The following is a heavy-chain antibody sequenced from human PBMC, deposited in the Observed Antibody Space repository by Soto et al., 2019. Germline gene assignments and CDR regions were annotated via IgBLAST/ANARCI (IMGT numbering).Heavy chain of an antibody. CDR3: ASSAALIYYYMDV. CDR1: GGTFSSYT. Sequence: VASVKVSCKASGGTFSSYTISWVRQAPGQGLEWMGRIIPILGIANYAQKFQGRVTITADKSTSTAYMELSSLRSEDTAVYYCASSAALIYYYMDVWGKGTTVTVSS. D-gene: IGHD1-26*01. J-gene: IGHJ6*03. V-gene: IGHV1-69*02. CDR2: IIPILGIA.